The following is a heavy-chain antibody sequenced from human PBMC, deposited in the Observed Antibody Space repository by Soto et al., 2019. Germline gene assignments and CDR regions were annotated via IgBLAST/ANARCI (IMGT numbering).Heavy chain of an antibody. Sequence: PGGSLRLSCAASGFTFSSYAMHWVRQAPGKRLEWVAVISYDGSNKYYADSVKGRFTISRDNSKNTLYLQMNSLRAEDTAVYYCARVGDYYGSGKYNYFDYWGQGTLVTVSS. CDR1: GFTFSSYA. CDR2: ISYDGSNK. D-gene: IGHD3-10*01. CDR3: ARVGDYYGSGKYNYFDY. V-gene: IGHV3-30-3*01. J-gene: IGHJ4*02.